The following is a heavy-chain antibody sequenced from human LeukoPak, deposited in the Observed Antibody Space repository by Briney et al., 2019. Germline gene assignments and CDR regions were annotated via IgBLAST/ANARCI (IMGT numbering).Heavy chain of an antibody. CDR3: ARHNNWAFDY. CDR2: IHPNDAST. D-gene: IGHD1-20*01. Sequence: GESLKISCKASGYSFASYWIGWVRQTSGKGLEWMAIIHPNDASTIYSPSFQGQVTISADRSITTAYLQWNTLQASDTAIYYCARHNNWAFDYWDRGTLLTVSS. V-gene: IGHV5-51*01. J-gene: IGHJ4*02. CDR1: GYSFASYW.